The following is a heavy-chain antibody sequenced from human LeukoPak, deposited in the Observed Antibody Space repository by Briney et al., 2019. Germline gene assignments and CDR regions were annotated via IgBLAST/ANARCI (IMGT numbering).Heavy chain of an antibody. D-gene: IGHD3-9*01. CDR1: IGSLSTYF. CDR2: VSDTGRA. Sequence: SETLSLTCTVSIGSLSTYFWTWVRQPAGKGLEWIGRVSDTGRAYYNPSLESRVTISLDTSKNQFSLKVTSVTAADTAVYYCARGEEMTRTSGYYSFDFWGQGTLVSVSS. V-gene: IGHV4-4*07. CDR3: ARGEEMTRTSGYYSFDF. J-gene: IGHJ4*02.